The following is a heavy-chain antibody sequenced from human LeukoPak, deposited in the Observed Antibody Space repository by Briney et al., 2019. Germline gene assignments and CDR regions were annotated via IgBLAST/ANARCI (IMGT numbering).Heavy chain of an antibody. CDR2: INQSGST. D-gene: IGHD3-10*01. V-gene: IGHV4-34*01. J-gene: IGHJ4*02. CDR3: ARGSASFDY. CDR1: GASFSGYY. Sequence: SETLSLTCAVYGASFSGYYWSWIRQPSGKGLEWIGEINQSGSTNYNPSLKSRVTISVDTSKNQFSLKLSSVTAADTAVYYCARGSASFDYWGQGTLVTVSS.